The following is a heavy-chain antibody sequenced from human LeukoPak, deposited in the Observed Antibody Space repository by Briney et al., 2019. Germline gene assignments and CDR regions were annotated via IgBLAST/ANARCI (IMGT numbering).Heavy chain of an antibody. CDR1: GGTFSSNA. Sequence: SVKVSCKASGGTFSSNAISWVRQAPGQGLEWMGGIIPIFGTANYAQKFQGRVTITADESTSTAYMELSSLRSEDTAVYYCARGPDDSSGHINEYYFDYWGQGTLVTVSS. J-gene: IGHJ4*02. CDR3: ARGPDDSSGHINEYYFDY. D-gene: IGHD3-22*01. CDR2: IIPIFGTA. V-gene: IGHV1-69*13.